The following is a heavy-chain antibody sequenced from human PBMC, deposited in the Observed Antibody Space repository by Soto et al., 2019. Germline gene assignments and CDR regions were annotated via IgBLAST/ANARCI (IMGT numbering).Heavy chain of an antibody. CDR1: GFTFSSYA. CDR3: AKDQLIAVTGTYFDY. J-gene: IGHJ4*02. D-gene: IGHD6-19*01. V-gene: IGHV3-23*01. CDR2: ISGSGGST. Sequence: EVQLLESGGGLVQPGGSLRLSCAASGFTFSSYAMSWVRQAPGKGLEWVSAISGSGGSTYYADSVKGRSTISRDNSKNTLYLQMNSLRTEDTAVYYCAKDQLIAVTGTYFDYWGQGTLVTVSS.